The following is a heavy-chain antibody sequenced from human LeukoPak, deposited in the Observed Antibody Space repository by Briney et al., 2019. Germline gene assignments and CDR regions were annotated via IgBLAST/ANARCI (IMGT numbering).Heavy chain of an antibody. D-gene: IGHD3-9*01. CDR2: ISAYNGNT. V-gene: IGHV1-18*01. CDR3: ARDSYDISTGYYNPGFDY. CDR1: GYTFTSYG. J-gene: IGHJ4*02. Sequence: GASVKVSCKASGYTFTSYGISWVRQAPGQGLEWMGWISAYNGNTNYAQKLQGRVTMTTDTSTSTAYMELRSLRSDDTAVYYCARDSYDISTGYYNPGFDYWGQGTLVTVSS.